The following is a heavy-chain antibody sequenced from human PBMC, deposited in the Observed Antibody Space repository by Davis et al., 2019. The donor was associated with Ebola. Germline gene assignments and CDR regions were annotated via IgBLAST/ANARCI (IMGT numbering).Heavy chain of an antibody. D-gene: IGHD3-3*01. CDR3: ARHDYDFWSGYYLGY. J-gene: IGHJ4*02. V-gene: IGHV4-61*05. Sequence: MPSETLSLTCTVSGGSISSSSYYWGWIRQPPGKGLEWIGYIYYSGSPNYNPSLKSRVTISVDTSKNQFSLKLSSVTAADTAVYYCARHDYDFWSGYYLGYWGQGTLVTVSS. CDR2: IYYSGSP. CDR1: GGSISSSSYY.